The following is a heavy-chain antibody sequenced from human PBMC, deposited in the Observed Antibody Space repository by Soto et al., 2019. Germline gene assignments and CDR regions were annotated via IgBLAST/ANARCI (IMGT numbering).Heavy chain of an antibody. CDR2: IYYSGST. Sequence: QVQLQESGPGLVKPSETLSLTCTVSGGSISSYYWSWIRQPPGKGLEWIGYIYYSGSTNYNPSLKSRVTIAADTSKNQFSLMLSSVTAADTAVYYCARGDDSWYYYYMDVWGKGTTVTVSS. CDR3: ARGDDSWYYYYMDV. J-gene: IGHJ6*03. D-gene: IGHD2-21*02. V-gene: IGHV4-59*01. CDR1: GGSISSYY.